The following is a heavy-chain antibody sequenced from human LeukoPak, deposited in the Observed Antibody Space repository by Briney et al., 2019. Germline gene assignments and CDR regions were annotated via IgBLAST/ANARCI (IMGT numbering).Heavy chain of an antibody. CDR2: INPNSGGT. D-gene: IGHD3-3*01. J-gene: IGHJ5*02. V-gene: IGHV1-2*02. Sequence: ASVKVSCKASGYTFTGYYMHWVRQAPGQGLEWMGWINPNSGGTNYAQKFQGRVTMTRDTSISTAYMELSRLRSDDTAVYYCAREGSKALFGVVRWFDPWGQGTLVTVSS. CDR3: AREGSKALFGVVRWFDP. CDR1: GYTFTGYY.